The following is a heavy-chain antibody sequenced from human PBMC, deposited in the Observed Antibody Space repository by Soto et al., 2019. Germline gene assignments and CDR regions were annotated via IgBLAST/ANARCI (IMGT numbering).Heavy chain of an antibody. J-gene: IGHJ5*02. CDR3: ARDKWELSNWFDP. V-gene: IGHV1-18*01. Sequence: QVQLVQSGAEVKKPGASVKVSCKASGYTFTSYGISWVRQAPGQGLEWMGWISAYNGNTNFAQKLPGRVTMTTDTSMSTGYMELRSLRSDDTAVYYCARDKWELSNWFDPWGQGTLVTVSS. CDR2: ISAYNGNT. D-gene: IGHD1-26*01. CDR1: GYTFTSYG.